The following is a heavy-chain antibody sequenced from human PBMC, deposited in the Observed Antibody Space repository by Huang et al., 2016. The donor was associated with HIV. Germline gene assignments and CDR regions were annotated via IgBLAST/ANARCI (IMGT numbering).Heavy chain of an antibody. J-gene: IGHJ3*01. D-gene: IGHD3-22*01. V-gene: IGHV1-69*01. CDR1: GGTFSSYA. Sequence: QVQLVQSGAEVKKPGSSVKVSCKASGGTFSSYAISWVRQAPGQGLEWMGGIIPIFGIANYAQNFQGRVTITADESTSTAYMELSSLRSEDAAVYYCARSSMIVVGLLPSDAFDVWGQGTMVTVSS. CDR2: IIPIFGIA. CDR3: ARSSMIVVGLLPSDAFDV.